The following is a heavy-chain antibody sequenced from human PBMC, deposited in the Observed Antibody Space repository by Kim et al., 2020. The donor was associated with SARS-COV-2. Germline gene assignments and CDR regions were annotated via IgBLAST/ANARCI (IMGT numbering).Heavy chain of an antibody. CDR3: ARAGDVWFGGTQRKNWFDP. Sequence: GGSLRLSCAASGFTFSDYYMSWIRQAPGKGLEWVSYISSSGSTIYYADSVKGRFTISRDNAKNSLYLQMNSLRAEDTVVYYCARAGDVWFGGTQRKNWFDPWGQGTLVTVSS. J-gene: IGHJ5*02. CDR2: ISSSGSTI. D-gene: IGHD3-10*01. V-gene: IGHV3-11*04. CDR1: GFTFSDYY.